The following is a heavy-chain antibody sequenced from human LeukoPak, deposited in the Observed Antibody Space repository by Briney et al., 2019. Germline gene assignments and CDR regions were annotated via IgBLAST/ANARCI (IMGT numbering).Heavy chain of an antibody. Sequence: AGGSLRLSCAASGFTFSTYAMRWLRQAPGKGLDWVSGISASSDSTYYADSVKGRFTISRDDSKNTLYLQMNSRGAADTAVYYCAKDRAGYSGARGFDCWGQGTLVTVSS. V-gene: IGHV3-23*01. CDR1: GFTFSTYA. J-gene: IGHJ4*02. CDR2: ISASSDST. CDR3: AKDRAGYSGARGFDC. D-gene: IGHD5-12*01.